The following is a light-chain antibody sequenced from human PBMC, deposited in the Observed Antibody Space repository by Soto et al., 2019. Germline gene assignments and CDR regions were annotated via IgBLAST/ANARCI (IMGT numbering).Light chain of an antibody. CDR2: TSS. V-gene: IGKV1-39*01. J-gene: IGKJ1*01. CDR1: QSINTY. Sequence: DIQMTQSPSSLSASVGDKVTITCRASQSINTYLSWYQKKPGEPPNLLLYTSSSLRSGVPSRFSGSGSGTDFTLTISSLQPEDFATYYCQQTYTTPWTFCQGTKVEIK. CDR3: QQTYTTPWT.